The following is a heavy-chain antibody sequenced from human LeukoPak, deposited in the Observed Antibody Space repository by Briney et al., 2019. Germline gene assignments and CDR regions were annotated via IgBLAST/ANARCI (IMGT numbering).Heavy chain of an antibody. CDR1: GFTFSSYW. J-gene: IGHJ4*02. V-gene: IGHV3-74*01. Sequence: GGSLRLSCAASGFTFSSYWMHWVRQAPGKGLVWVSRIISDGSSTSYADSVKGRFIISRDNAKNTLYLQRNSLRAKDTALYYCARKGGSSLAFDYWGQGTLVTVSS. CDR2: IISDGSST. CDR3: ARKGGSSLAFDY. D-gene: IGHD6-13*01.